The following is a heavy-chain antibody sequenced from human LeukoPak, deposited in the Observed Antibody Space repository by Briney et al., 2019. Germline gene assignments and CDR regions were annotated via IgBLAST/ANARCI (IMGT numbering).Heavy chain of an antibody. J-gene: IGHJ6*03. CDR3: ARAYGSEPYYYYYYMDV. CDR1: GYTFTGYY. D-gene: IGHD3-10*01. V-gene: IGHV1-18*04. CDR2: ISAYNGNT. Sequence: ASVKVSCKASGYTFTGYYMHWVRQAPGQGLEWMGWISAYNGNTNYAQKLQGRVTMTTDTFTSTAYMELRSLRSDDTAVYYCARAYGSEPYYYYYYMDVWGKGTTVTVSS.